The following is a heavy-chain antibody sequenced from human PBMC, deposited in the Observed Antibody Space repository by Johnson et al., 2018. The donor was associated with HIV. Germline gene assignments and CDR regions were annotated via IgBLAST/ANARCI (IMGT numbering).Heavy chain of an antibody. D-gene: IGHD2-21*01. CDR1: GFTFSSYA. CDR2: ISYDGSNK. CDR3: AKSIVVVLVGDNDDAFDI. V-gene: IGHV3-30*04. Sequence: QVQLVESGGGVVQPGRSLRLSCAASGFTFSSYAMHWVRQAPAKGLEWVAVISYDGSNKYYADSVKGRFTISRDNPWNTLYLQMNNLTSEDTAVYYCAKSIVVVLVGDNDDAFDIWGQGTMVTVSS. J-gene: IGHJ3*02.